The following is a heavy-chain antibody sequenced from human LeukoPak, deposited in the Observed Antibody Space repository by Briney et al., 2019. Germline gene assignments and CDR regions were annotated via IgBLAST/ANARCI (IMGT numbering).Heavy chain of an antibody. CDR2: IKHDGSEK. J-gene: IGHJ4*02. CDR1: GFTFSSYS. D-gene: IGHD6-6*01. V-gene: IGHV3-7*01. CDR3: AREIRGYSSSSFDY. Sequence: GGSLRLSCAASGFTFSSYSMNWVRQAPGKGLEWVANIKHDGSEKYYVDSVKGRFTISRDNAKNSLYLQMNSLRAEDTAVYYCAREIRGYSSSSFDYWGQGTLVTVSS.